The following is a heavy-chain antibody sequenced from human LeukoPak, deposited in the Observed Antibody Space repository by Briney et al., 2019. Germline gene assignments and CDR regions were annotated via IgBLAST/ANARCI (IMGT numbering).Heavy chain of an antibody. D-gene: IGHD1-1*01. CDR2: IRSNGSST. CDR1: GFTFSSYG. CDR3: SRSTNDHAFNI. Sequence: PGGSLRLSCAASGFTFSSYGMHWVRQPPGKGLEYVSAIRSNGSSTYYANSVKGRFTISRDNSKNTLYIQMSSLRTEDMAVYYCSRSTNDHAFNIWGQGTMVTV. J-gene: IGHJ3*02. V-gene: IGHV3-64*01.